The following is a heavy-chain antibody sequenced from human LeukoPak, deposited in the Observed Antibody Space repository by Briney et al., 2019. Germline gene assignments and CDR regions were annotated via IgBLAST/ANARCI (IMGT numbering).Heavy chain of an antibody. CDR3: ARVSMVRGKDYYYNYYMDV. CDR1: GASISISSNYY. D-gene: IGHD3-10*01. Sequence: SETLSLTCTVSGASISISSNYYWGWIRQPPGKGLEWIGYIYYSGSTNYNPSLKSRVTISVDTSKNQFSLKLSSVTAADTAVYYCARVSMVRGKDYYYNYYMDVWGKGTTVTVSS. J-gene: IGHJ6*03. CDR2: IYYSGST. V-gene: IGHV4-61*05.